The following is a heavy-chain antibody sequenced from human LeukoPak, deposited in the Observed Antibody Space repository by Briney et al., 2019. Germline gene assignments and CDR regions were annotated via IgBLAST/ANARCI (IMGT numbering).Heavy chain of an antibody. J-gene: IGHJ4*02. CDR1: GGTFSSYA. D-gene: IGHD3-10*01. CDR2: IIPILGIA. V-gene: IGHV1-69*04. CDR3: ARDGYYYGSGIDY. Sequence: SVKVSCKASGGTFSSYAISWVRQAPGQGLEWMGRIIPILGIANYAQKFQGRVTITAGKSTSTAYMELSSLRSEDTAVYYCARDGYYYGSGIDYWGQGTLVTVSS.